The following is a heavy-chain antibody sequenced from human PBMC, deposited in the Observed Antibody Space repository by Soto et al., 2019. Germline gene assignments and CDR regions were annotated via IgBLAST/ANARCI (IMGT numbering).Heavy chain of an antibody. J-gene: IGHJ4*02. CDR1: GYSFFSHW. CDR3: ARRPWLSGYYDY. V-gene: IGHV5-51*01. CDR2: IYPADSET. Sequence: GESLKISCKGSGYSFFSHWIGLVLQMPGKGLEWVGIIYPADSETRYSPSFQGQVTTSVDKSINTAYLQWSSLKASDTAMYYCARRPWLSGYYDYWGQGTLVTVSS. D-gene: IGHD3-22*01.